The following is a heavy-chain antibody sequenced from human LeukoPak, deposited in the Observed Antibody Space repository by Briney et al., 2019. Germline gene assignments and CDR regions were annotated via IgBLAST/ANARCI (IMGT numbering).Heavy chain of an antibody. V-gene: IGHV4-31*03. CDR2: IYYSGGT. Sequence: SETLSLTCTVSGGSISNGAYYWGWIRQHPGKGLEWIGYIYYSGGTYYNPSLKSRVTISVDTSKNQFSLKLSSVTAADTAVYYCARVMVRVYYFDCWGQGTLVTVSS. J-gene: IGHJ4*02. CDR3: ARVMVRVYYFDC. D-gene: IGHD3-10*01. CDR1: GGSISNGAYY.